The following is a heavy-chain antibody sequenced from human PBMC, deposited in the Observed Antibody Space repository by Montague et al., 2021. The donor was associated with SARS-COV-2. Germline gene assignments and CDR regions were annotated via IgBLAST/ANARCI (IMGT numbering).Heavy chain of an antibody. D-gene: IGHD3-9*01. J-gene: IGHJ4*02. Sequence: SLRLSCAASGFTFSSYAMHWVRQAPGKGLEWVSAISDDGSNKYYADSVKGRFTISRDNSKNTLYVQMNSLRAEDTAVYYCARDDYDILTGPFDYWGQGTLVTVSS. CDR2: ISDDGSNK. V-gene: IGHV3-30*04. CDR1: GFTFSSYA. CDR3: ARDDYDILTGPFDY.